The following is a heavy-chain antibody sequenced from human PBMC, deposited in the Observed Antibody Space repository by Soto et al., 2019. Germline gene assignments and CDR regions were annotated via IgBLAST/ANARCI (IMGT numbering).Heavy chain of an antibody. CDR1: RYTFYNDD. D-gene: IGHD3-9*01. Sequence: SSKTSRYTFYNDDIQCGRQGPGQGLELMGWVNPKTGDTVYAENFQGRVTITRSTDISTAYLELNSLRFEDTAVYYCARRTSVKRYFDWLPNNSWFDPCGQGTLVTVSS. V-gene: IGHV1-8*02. CDR3: ARRTSVKRYFDWLPNNSWFDP. J-gene: IGHJ5*02. CDR2: VNPKTGDT.